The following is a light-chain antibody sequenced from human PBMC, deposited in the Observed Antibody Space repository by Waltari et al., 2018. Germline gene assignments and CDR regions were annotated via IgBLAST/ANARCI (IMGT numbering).Light chain of an antibody. Sequence: EIVLTQSPATLSLSPGKRATLSCRASQSITSNYLAWYQQRPGQAPRLLIYDASTRATGIPDRFSGSGSGTDFTLTISRLEPEDFAVYYCQQCGRSLYTFGQGTTLEIK. J-gene: IGKJ2*01. V-gene: IGKV3-20*01. CDR3: QQCGRSLYT. CDR2: DAS. CDR1: QSITSNY.